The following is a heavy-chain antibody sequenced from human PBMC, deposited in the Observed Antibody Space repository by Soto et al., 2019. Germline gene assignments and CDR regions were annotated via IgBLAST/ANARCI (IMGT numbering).Heavy chain of an antibody. CDR1: GGSFRNYY. CDR3: ARAERFASSWFHP. CDR2: VNHSGEA. D-gene: IGHD3-10*01. Sequence: SETLCLTCGAYGGSFRNYYLIWVRQPPGKGLEWIGEVNHSGEATYNPCLQSRVSIFLDKTNNHFFLKLIYVTAADTATYFCARAERFASSWFHPWGQGTQVTVSS. V-gene: IGHV4-34*01. J-gene: IGHJ5*02.